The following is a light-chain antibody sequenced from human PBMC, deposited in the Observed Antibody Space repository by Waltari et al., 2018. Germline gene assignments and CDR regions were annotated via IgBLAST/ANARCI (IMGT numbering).Light chain of an antibody. J-gene: IGKJ4*01. CDR1: QSVNNY. Sequence: DIVLTQSPATLSLSPGERATLSCRASQSVNNYLAWYQQKPGKAPRLLIYGASNRATGIPARFSGSGSGTDFTLTISTLEPEDFAVYYCQQRRNWPLTFGGGTKVEIK. V-gene: IGKV3-11*01. CDR3: QQRRNWPLT. CDR2: GAS.